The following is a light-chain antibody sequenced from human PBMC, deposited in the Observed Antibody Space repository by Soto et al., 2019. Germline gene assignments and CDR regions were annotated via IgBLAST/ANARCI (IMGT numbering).Light chain of an antibody. CDR3: CSFAGSYTDG. J-gene: IGLJ1*01. Sequence: QSVLTQPRSVSGSPGQSVTISCTGTSSDVGGYNYVSWYQQHPGKAPKVMIYVVSKRPSGVPDRFSGSTSGNTASLTISGLQAEDEADFYCCSFAGSYTDGFGTGTKVTVL. V-gene: IGLV2-11*01. CDR1: SSDVGGYNY. CDR2: VVS.